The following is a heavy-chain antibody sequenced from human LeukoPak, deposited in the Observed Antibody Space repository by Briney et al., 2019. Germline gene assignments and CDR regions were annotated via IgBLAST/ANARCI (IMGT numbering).Heavy chain of an antibody. CDR3: ARDTSTDYGGNWANFHY. CDR2: INPSGGST. D-gene: IGHD4-23*01. V-gene: IGHV1-46*03. CDR1: GYTFTSYY. J-gene: IGHJ4*02. Sequence: ASVKVSCKESGYTFTSYYMHWVRQAPGQGLEWMGIINPSGGSTSYAQKFQGRVTMTRDTSTSTVYMELSSLRSEDTAVYYCARDTSTDYGGNWANFHYWGQGTLVTVSS.